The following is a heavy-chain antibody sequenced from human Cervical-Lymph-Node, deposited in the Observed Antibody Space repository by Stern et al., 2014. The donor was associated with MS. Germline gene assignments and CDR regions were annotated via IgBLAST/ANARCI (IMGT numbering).Heavy chain of an antibody. D-gene: IGHD6-19*01. J-gene: IGHJ6*02. CDR3: AREVAGHRLVMMDV. CDR1: GYSFSSYY. Sequence: VQLVESGAEVKKPGASVNVSCKAYGYSFSSYYIHWVRQAPGQGLEWMGIIHPSCVSKSYALEFQGRVTMTRYTSPGTVFMDLSSLISEDTAMYYCAREVAGHRLVMMDVWGQGTTVTVSS. CDR2: IHPSCVSK. V-gene: IGHV1-46*01.